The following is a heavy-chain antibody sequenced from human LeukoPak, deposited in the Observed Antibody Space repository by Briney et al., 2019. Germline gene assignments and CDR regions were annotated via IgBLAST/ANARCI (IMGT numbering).Heavy chain of an antibody. Sequence: SVKVSCKASGYTFTSYDINWVRQATGQGLEWMGWMNPNSGNTGYAQKFQGRVTITRNTSISTAYMELSSLRSEDTAVYYCARGRSKVLLWFGEGDYYMDVWGKGTTVTVSS. CDR1: GYTFTSYD. CDR2: MNPNSGNT. J-gene: IGHJ6*03. V-gene: IGHV1-8*01. D-gene: IGHD3-10*01. CDR3: ARGRSKVLLWFGEGDYYMDV.